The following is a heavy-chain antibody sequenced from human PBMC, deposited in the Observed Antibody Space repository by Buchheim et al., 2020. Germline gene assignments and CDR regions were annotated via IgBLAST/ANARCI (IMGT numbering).Heavy chain of an antibody. J-gene: IGHJ4*02. Sequence: EVQLVESGGGLVQPGGSLRLSCAASGFTFSTYWMTWVRQAPGKGLDWVANIDQDGRKTYYVDSLKGRFTISSDNARNSLYLPMNSLSAEDTAVYYCARGDIFVAGPFDYWGQGT. V-gene: IGHV3-7*01. D-gene: IGHD6-19*01. CDR1: GFTFSTYW. CDR2: IDQDGRKT. CDR3: ARGDIFVAGPFDY.